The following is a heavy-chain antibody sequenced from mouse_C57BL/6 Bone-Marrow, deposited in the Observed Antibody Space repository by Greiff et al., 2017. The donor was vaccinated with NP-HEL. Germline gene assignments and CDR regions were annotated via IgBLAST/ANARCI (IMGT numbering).Heavy chain of an antibody. CDR1: GFNIKDYY. V-gene: IGHV14-2*01. Sequence: VQLQQSGAELVKPGASVKLSCTASGFNIKDYYMHWVKQRTEQGLEWIGRIDPEDGETKYAPKFQGKATMTADTSSNTAYLQLSSLTSEDTAVYYGARRAYYGNYGWYFEVWGTGTTVTVDS. CDR2: IDPEDGET. J-gene: IGHJ1*03. D-gene: IGHD2-10*01. CDR3: ARRAYYGNYGWYFEV.